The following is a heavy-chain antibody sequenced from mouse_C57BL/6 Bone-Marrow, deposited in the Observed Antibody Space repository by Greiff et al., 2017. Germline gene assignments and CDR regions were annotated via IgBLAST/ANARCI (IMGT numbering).Heavy chain of an antibody. CDR2: ISSGGSYT. D-gene: IGHD1-1*01. J-gene: IGHJ2*01. CDR1: GFTFSSYG. CDR3: ARHTTVVGGFDY. V-gene: IGHV5-6*01. Sequence: EVKLMESGGDLVKPGGSLKLSCAASGFTFSSYGMSWVRQTPDKRLEWVATISSGGSYTYYPDSVKGRFTISRDNAKNTLYLQMSSLKSEDTAMYYCARHTTVVGGFDYWGQGTTLTVSS.